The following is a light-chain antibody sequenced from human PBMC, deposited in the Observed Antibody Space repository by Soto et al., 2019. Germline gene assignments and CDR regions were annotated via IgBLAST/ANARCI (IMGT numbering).Light chain of an antibody. V-gene: IGLV2-14*01. J-gene: IGLJ3*02. CDR2: EVS. CDR3: SSYTSRVTWV. CDR1: SSDVGGDKY. Sequence: QSVLTQPASVSGSPGQSITISCTGTSSDVGGDKYVSWYQQHPGKAPKLMIYEVSNRPSGVSDRFSGSKSGNTASLTISGLQAEDEADYYCSSYTSRVTWVFGGGTKVTVL.